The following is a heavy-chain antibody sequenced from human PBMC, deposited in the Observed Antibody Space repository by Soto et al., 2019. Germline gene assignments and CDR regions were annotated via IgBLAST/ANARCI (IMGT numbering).Heavy chain of an antibody. CDR3: ARDKITGLFDY. CDR1: GGSFSGYY. J-gene: IGHJ4*02. Sequence: PSETLSFTCAVYGGSFSGYYWTWIRQPPGTGLEWIGEINHSGSTNYNPSLKSRVTISVDTSKNQFSLKLTSVTAADTAVYYCARDKITGLFDYWGQGTLVTAPQ. V-gene: IGHV4-34*01. D-gene: IGHD2-8*02. CDR2: INHSGST.